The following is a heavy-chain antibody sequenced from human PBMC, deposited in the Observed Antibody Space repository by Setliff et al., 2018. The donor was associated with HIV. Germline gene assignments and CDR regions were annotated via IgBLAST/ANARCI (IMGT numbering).Heavy chain of an antibody. CDR3: ARRLQFLEFLHGVCGLDV. D-gene: IGHD3-3*01. CDR1: GYPISSGYY. CDR2: IYHSGTT. V-gene: IGHV4-38-2*02. Sequence: SATLSLTCTVSGYPISSGYYWGWIRQPPGKGLEWIGSIYHSGTTYYNPSLKSRVTISVDTSKNQFSLKLSSATAADTAVYYCARRLQFLEFLHGVCGLDVWGQGTTVTVSS. J-gene: IGHJ6*02.